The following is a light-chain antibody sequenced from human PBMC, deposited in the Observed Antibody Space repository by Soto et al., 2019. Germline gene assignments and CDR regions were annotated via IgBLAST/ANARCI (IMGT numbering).Light chain of an antibody. CDR2: GGS. J-gene: IGKJ4*01. Sequence: EIVLAQSPGTLSLSPGERATLSCRASQRVSNTHLAWYQQKPGQAPRLLIYGGSSRATGIPDRFSGSGSGTDFTLTISRLEPEDFAVYYCQQYSSSPVTLGGGTKVEIK. CDR1: QRVSNTH. CDR3: QQYSSSPVT. V-gene: IGKV3-20*01.